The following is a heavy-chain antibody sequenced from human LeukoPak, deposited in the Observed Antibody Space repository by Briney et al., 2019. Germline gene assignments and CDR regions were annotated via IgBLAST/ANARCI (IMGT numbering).Heavy chain of an antibody. CDR1: GGSISIYY. CDR2: AYNSGST. V-gene: IGHV4-59*01. J-gene: IGHJ5*02. CDR3: ARDRGLGS. Sequence: SETLSLTCTVSGGSISIYYWNWIRQPPGKGLEWIGYAYNSGSTIYNPSLKSRVTISVDTSKNQFSLRLTSVTAADTAVYYCARDRGLGSWGQGILVTVSS. D-gene: IGHD6-19*01.